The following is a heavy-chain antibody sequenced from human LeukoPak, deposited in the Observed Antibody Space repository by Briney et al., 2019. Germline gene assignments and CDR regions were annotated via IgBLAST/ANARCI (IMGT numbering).Heavy chain of an antibody. V-gene: IGHV4-4*07. Sequence: SETLSLTCTVSGGSITYNQWTWIRQPAGKGLEWIGRVHTSGRTNYNPSLKSRVTISVDTSKNQLSLNLNSVTDADTAVYYCAREVPPYGDYAVFDYWGQGTPVTVSS. CDR1: GGSITYNQ. D-gene: IGHD4-17*01. J-gene: IGHJ4*02. CDR3: AREVPPYGDYAVFDY. CDR2: VHTSGRT.